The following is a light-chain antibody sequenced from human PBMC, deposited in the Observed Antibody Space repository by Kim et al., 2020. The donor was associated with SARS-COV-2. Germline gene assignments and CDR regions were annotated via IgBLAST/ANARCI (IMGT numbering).Light chain of an antibody. CDR1: QSLLASNGYNY. J-gene: IGKJ5*01. V-gene: IGKV2-28*01. Sequence: DIVMTQSPLSLPVTPGGPASISCRSSQSLLASNGYNYLDWYLQKPGQSPQLLIYLGSNRASGVPDRFSGSGSGTDFTLKISRVEAEDAGVYYCMQALRTPITFGQGTRLEIK. CDR3: MQALRTPIT. CDR2: LGS.